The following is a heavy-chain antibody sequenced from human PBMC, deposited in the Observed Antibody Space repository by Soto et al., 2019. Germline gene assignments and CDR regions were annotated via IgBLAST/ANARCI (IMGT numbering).Heavy chain of an antibody. D-gene: IGHD2-2*01. Sequence: GGSLRLSCAASGFTFSSYGMHWVRQAPGKGLEWVAVISYDGSNKYYADSVKGRFTISRDNSKNTLYLQMNSLRAEDTAVYYCAKGRGVPAATHYYYYGMDVWGQGTTVTVSS. V-gene: IGHV3-30*18. CDR1: GFTFSSYG. CDR3: AKGRGVPAATHYYYYGMDV. J-gene: IGHJ6*02. CDR2: ISYDGSNK.